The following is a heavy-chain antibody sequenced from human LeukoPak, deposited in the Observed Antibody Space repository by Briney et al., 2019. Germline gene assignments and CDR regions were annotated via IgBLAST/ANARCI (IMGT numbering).Heavy chain of an antibody. CDR2: INWNGGST. CDR1: GFTFDDYG. CDR3: ARSTTVTTGPHAFDI. Sequence: GGSLRLSCAASGFTFDDYGMSWVGQAPGKGLEGVSGINWNGGSTGYADSVKGRFTISRDNAKNSLYLQMNSLRAEDTALYYCARSTTVTTGPHAFDIWGQGTMVTVSS. D-gene: IGHD4-17*01. V-gene: IGHV3-20*04. J-gene: IGHJ3*02.